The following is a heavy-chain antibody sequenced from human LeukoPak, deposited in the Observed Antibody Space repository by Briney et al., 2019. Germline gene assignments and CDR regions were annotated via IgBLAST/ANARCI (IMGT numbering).Heavy chain of an antibody. Sequence: SETLSLTCTVSGGSISSSSYYWGWIRQPPGKGVEWVGRIYSIGSTYYNPSLKSRVTISVDTSKNKFSLKLSSVTAADTAVYYCARTPSGYLANWFDPWGQGTLVTVSS. J-gene: IGHJ5*02. V-gene: IGHV4-39*01. CDR1: GGSISSSSYY. CDR3: ARTPSGYLANWFDP. CDR2: IYSIGST. D-gene: IGHD3-22*01.